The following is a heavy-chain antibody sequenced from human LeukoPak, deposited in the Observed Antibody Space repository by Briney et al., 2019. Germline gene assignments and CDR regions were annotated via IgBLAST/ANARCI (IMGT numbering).Heavy chain of an antibody. Sequence: GGSLRLSCAASGFTVSSNYMSWVRQAPGKGLEWVSVIYSGGSTYYADSVKGRFTISRDNSKNTLYLQLDRLTVDDTAVYYCGYGSGSFFPRYYFDYWGQGALVAVSS. V-gene: IGHV3-53*01. CDR3: GYGSGSFFPRYYFDY. J-gene: IGHJ4*02. D-gene: IGHD3-10*01. CDR1: GFTVSSNY. CDR2: IYSGGST.